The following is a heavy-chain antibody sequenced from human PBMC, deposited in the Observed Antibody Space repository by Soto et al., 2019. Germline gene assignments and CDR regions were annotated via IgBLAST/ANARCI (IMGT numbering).Heavy chain of an antibody. V-gene: IGHV3-53*04. CDR1: GFGVSSNY. Sequence: EVPLVESGGCLVQGGGCLRLSCVVSGFGVSSNYMSGVRQAPGKGLDWVSVLYSDGSTYYVDSVKGRFTMSRHNSKNTLYLQMDSLRTEDTAVYYCARGGCPFMTSVTNPFDHLGQGTLVTLSS. CDR2: LYSDGST. CDR3: ARGGCPFMTSVTNPFDH. D-gene: IGHD4-17*01. J-gene: IGHJ4*02.